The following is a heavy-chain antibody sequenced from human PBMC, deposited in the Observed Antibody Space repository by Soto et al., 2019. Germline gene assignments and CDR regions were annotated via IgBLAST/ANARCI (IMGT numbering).Heavy chain of an antibody. V-gene: IGHV3-15*01. D-gene: IGHD3-10*01. J-gene: IGHJ6*02. CDR3: ARAADGDGYYYGMDV. CDR1: GFTFSNAW. CDR2: IKSKTDGGTT. Sequence: GGSLRLSCAASGFTFSNAWMSWVRQAPGKGLEWVGRIKSKTDGGTTDYAAPVKGRFTISRDDSKNTLYLQMNSLKTEDTAVYYCARAADGDGYYYGMDVWGQGTTVTVSS.